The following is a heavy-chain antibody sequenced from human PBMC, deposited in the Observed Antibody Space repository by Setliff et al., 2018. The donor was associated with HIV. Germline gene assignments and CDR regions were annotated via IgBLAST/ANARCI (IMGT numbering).Heavy chain of an antibody. CDR1: GGTFSSYG. CDR2: IIPMFGTG. Sequence: SVKVSCKTSGGTFSSYGTSWVRQAPGQGLEWMGGIIPMFGTGFYAQKFQGRVTITTDESRSTAYMELSSLSSEDTAVFYCARVGHSSSYHYYGMDVWGQGTTVTVSS. CDR3: ARVGHSSSYHYYGMDV. D-gene: IGHD6-13*01. V-gene: IGHV1-69*05. J-gene: IGHJ6*02.